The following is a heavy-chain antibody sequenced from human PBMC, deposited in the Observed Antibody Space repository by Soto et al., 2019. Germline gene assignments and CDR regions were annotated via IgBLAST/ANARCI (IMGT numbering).Heavy chain of an antibody. Sequence: GGSLRLSCTASGFTFSDYAMSWVRQAPGKGLEWVSVINSDGATYYADSVQGRFSISRDNSKSTLYLQMNSLSVEDTATYYCASRPRGSVAGTLDSWGQGSLVTVSS. CDR3: ASRPRGSVAGTLDS. D-gene: IGHD6-19*01. V-gene: IGHV3-23*01. CDR2: INSDGAT. CDR1: GFTFSDYA. J-gene: IGHJ5*01.